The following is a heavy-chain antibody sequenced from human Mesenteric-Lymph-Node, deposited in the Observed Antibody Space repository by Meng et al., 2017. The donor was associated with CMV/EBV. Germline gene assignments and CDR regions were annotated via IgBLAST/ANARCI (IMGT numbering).Heavy chain of an antibody. CDR3: ARVPAGRYYFDY. CDR1: GGSIRTYY. CDR2: IYHTGGT. V-gene: IGHV4-59*01. D-gene: IGHD2-2*01. Sequence: SETLSLTCTVSGGSIRTYYWSWIRQPPGRGLEWIAYIYHTGGTNYNPSLKSRVTISVDTSKNQFSLKLSSVTAADTAVYYCARVPAGRYYFDYWGQGTLVTVSS. J-gene: IGHJ4*02.